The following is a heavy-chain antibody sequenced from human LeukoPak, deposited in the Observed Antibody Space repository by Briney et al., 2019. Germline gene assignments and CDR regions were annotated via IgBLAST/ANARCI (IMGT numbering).Heavy chain of an antibody. CDR1: GFTFSSYS. Sequence: GGSLRLSCAASGFTFSSYSMNWVRQAPGKGLEWVSSISSSSSYIYYADSVKGRFTISRDNAKNSLYLQMSSLRAEDTAVYYCARARKLTTVTTFSYFDYWGQGTLVTVSS. CDR2: ISSSSSYI. CDR3: ARARKLTTVTTFSYFDY. V-gene: IGHV3-21*01. J-gene: IGHJ4*02. D-gene: IGHD4-11*01.